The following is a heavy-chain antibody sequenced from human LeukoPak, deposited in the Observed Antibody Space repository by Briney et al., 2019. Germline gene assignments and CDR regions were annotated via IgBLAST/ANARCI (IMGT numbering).Heavy chain of an antibody. CDR3: VKGSLTTGWGYGSGTYYYFNY. CDR2: IRYDGSNK. CDR1: GFTFSSYG. V-gene: IGHV3-30*02. Sequence: GGSLRLSCAASGFTFSSYGMHWVRQAPGKGLEWVAFIRYDGSNKYYADSVKGRFSISRDNAKKSLHLQMDSLRLEDTALYYCVKGSLTTGWGYGSGTYYYFNYWGQGTLVTVSS. J-gene: IGHJ4*02. D-gene: IGHD3-10*01.